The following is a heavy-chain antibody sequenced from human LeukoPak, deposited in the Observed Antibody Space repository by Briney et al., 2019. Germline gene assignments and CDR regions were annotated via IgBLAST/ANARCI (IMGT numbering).Heavy chain of an antibody. CDR3: AKDPYYYDSSGHGRIYYFDY. D-gene: IGHD3-22*01. CDR2: IRYDGSNK. CDR1: GFTFSSYG. V-gene: IGHV3-30*02. Sequence: PGGSLRLSCAASGFTFSSYGMHWVRQAPGKGLEWVAFIRYDGSNKYYADSVKGRFTISRDNSKNTLYLQMNSLRAEDTAVYYCAKDPYYYDSSGHGRIYYFDYWGQGTLVTVSS. J-gene: IGHJ4*02.